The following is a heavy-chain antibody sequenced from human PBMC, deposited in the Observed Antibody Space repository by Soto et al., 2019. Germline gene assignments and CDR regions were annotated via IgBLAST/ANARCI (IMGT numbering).Heavy chain of an antibody. CDR3: AITYYYDSSGYPFEP. CDR1: GYTFTGYY. CDR2: INPNSGGT. D-gene: IGHD3-22*01. Sequence: ASVKVSCKASGYTFTGYYMHWVRQAPGQGLEWMGWINPNSGGTNYAQKFQGRVTMTRDTSISTAYMELSRLRSDDTAVYYCAITYYYDSSGYPFEPWGQGTLVTVSS. V-gene: IGHV1-2*02. J-gene: IGHJ5*02.